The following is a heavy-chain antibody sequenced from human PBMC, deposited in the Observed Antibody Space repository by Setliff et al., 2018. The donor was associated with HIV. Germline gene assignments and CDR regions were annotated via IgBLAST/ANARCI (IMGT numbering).Heavy chain of an antibody. CDR3: ARVSHYYYGMDV. Sequence: LTCAASGFTFSSYWMHWVRQAPGKGLVWVSRINSDGSSTSYADSVKGRFTISRDNAKNTLYLQMNSLRAEDTAVYYCARVSHYYYGMDVWGQGTTVTVSS. CDR2: INSDGSST. V-gene: IGHV3-74*01. CDR1: GFTFSSYW. J-gene: IGHJ6*02.